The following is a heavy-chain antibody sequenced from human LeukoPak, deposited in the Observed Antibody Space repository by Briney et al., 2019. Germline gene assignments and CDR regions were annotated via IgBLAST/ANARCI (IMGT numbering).Heavy chain of an antibody. CDR1: GFSLGDYA. J-gene: IGHJ6*04. CDR3: AKGKSIASLWYIDV. D-gene: IGHD2-15*01. CDR2: ITWDSGAI. Sequence: GGSLRLSCEASGFSLGDYAMPWVRQMAGKGLEWVQGITWDSGAIDYAGSVRGRITISRDNANKSLYLQMNTLRPEDTAIYYCAKGKSIASLWYIDVWGKGTTVIVSS. V-gene: IGHV3-9*01.